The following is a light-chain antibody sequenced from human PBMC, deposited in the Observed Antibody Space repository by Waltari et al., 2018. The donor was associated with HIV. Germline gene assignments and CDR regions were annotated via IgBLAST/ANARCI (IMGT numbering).Light chain of an antibody. CDR1: KLGDKY. CDR3: QAWDSSTYV. CDR2: QDG. Sequence: SYELTQPPSVSVSPGQTASITCSGDKLGDKYACWYQQKPGQSPVLVIYQDGKRPSGIPERFSGSNSGNTATLTISGTQAMEEADYYCQAWDSSTYVFGTGTKVTVL. J-gene: IGLJ1*01. V-gene: IGLV3-1*01.